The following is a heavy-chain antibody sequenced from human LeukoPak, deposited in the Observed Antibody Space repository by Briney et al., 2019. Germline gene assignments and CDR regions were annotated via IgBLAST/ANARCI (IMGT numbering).Heavy chain of an antibody. CDR1: GYTFTSYY. Sequence: ASVKVSCKTSGYTFTSYYIHWLRQAPGQRFEWMGWSDPKSGATKYEHFQGRVTMTRDTSISTAYMELSRLRSDDTAVYYCARMYYYGSGNIDYWGQGTLVTVSS. D-gene: IGHD3-10*01. J-gene: IGHJ4*02. CDR2: SDPKSGAT. CDR3: ARMYYYGSGNIDY. V-gene: IGHV1-2*02.